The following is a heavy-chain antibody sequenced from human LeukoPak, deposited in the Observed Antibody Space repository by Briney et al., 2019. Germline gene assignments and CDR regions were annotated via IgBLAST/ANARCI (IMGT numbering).Heavy chain of an antibody. CDR1: GGSISSYY. CDR3: ARFPSLVDYYMDV. CDR2: IYYSGST. Sequence: PSETLSLTCTVSGGSISSYYWSWIRQPPGKGLEWIGYIYYSGSTNYNPSLKSRVTISVDTSKNQFSLKLSSVTAADTAVYCCARFPSLVDYYMDVWGKGTTVTVSS. V-gene: IGHV4-59*01. J-gene: IGHJ6*03. D-gene: IGHD2-8*02.